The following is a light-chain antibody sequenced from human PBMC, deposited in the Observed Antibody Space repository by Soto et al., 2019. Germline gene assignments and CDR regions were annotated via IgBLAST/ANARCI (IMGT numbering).Light chain of an antibody. Sequence: DIPMTQSPSSLSASVGDRVIITCRASHDIGNKIAWFQQKPGKGPKSLIYGASILQSGVPSKFSGSRSATDFTLTFTSLQPEDFATYYCQQYHVYPLTFGGGTKLEIK. V-gene: IGKV1-16*02. CDR1: HDIGNK. CDR2: GAS. J-gene: IGKJ4*01. CDR3: QQYHVYPLT.